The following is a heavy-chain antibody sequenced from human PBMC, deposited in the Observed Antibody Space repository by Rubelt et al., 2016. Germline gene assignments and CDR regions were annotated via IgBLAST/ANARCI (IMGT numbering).Heavy chain of an antibody. CDR3: ARDREYSISDY. D-gene: IGHD6-6*01. Sequence: QVQLVQSGAEVKKPGASVKVSCQVSGYTLTELSMHWVRQAPGKGLEWMGWISAYNGNTNAAPKPQGRVPMTTDTSTSTAYMELRSLRSDDTAVYYCARDREYSISDYWGQGTLVTVSS. CDR2: ISAYNGNT. V-gene: IGHV1-18*01. CDR1: GYTLTELS. J-gene: IGHJ4*02.